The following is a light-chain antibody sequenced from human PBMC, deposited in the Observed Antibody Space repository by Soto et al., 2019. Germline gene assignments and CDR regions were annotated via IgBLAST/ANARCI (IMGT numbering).Light chain of an antibody. V-gene: IGKV4-1*01. Sequence: DIVMTQSPDSLAVSLGERATINCKSSQSVLYTSNNKNYLAWYQQKPGQPPKVLIYWASTRESGVPDRFSGSGSGTDSTLTISSLQAEDVAVYYCQQYYTTPRPFAQGPKVEIQ. CDR2: WAS. CDR3: QQYYTTPRP. J-gene: IGKJ1*01. CDR1: QSVLYTSNNKNY.